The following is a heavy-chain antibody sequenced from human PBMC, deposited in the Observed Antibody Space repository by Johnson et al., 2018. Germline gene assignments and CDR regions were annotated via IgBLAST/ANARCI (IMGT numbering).Heavy chain of an antibody. CDR1: GFSFSNYG. CDR2: ISYVGSNE. V-gene: IGHV3-30*18. CDR3: AKVSSGTIGYYYEGLSYYYGMDL. D-gene: IGHD3-22*01. Sequence: QVQLVESGGGVVQPGRSLRLSCAASGFSFSNYGMHWVRQAPGKGLEWVAVISYVGSNENYANSVKGRVTISRDNSKNTLYLQMNSLRVEDTAVYYCAKVSSGTIGYYYEGLSYYYGMDLWGQGPTVTVSS. J-gene: IGHJ6*02.